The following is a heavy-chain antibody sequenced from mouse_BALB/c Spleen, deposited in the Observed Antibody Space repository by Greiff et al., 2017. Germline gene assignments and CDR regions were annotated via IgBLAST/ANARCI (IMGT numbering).Heavy chain of an antibody. Sequence: DVQLVESGGGLVKPGGSLKLSCAASGFTFSSYAMSWVRQSPEKRLEWVAEISSGGSYTYYPDTVTGRFTISRDNAKNTLYLEMSSLRSEDTAMYYCAREGYGNSLYAMDYWGQGTSVTVSS. J-gene: IGHJ4*01. CDR3: AREGYGNSLYAMDY. V-gene: IGHV5-9-4*01. D-gene: IGHD2-1*01. CDR1: GFTFSSYA. CDR2: ISSGGSYT.